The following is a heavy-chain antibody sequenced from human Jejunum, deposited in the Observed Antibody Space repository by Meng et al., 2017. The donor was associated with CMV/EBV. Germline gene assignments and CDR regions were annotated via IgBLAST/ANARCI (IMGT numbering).Heavy chain of an antibody. V-gene: IGHV3-30*03. CDR2: ISFNGRNK. J-gene: IGHJ4*02. Sequence: TLNNYAMDWVRQAPGKGLECVAIISFNGRNKYYADSVKGRFTVSRDDSKNTIYLEMSSLRPEDTAVYYCARQQGYFDSTMAYFDSWGQGTPVTVSS. CDR3: ARQQGYFDSTMAYFDS. CDR1: TLNNYA. D-gene: IGHD3-9*01.